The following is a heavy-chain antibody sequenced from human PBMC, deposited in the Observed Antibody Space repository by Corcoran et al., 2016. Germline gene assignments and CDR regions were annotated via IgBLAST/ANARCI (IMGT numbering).Heavy chain of an antibody. CDR3: ARARRTYYDSSDDD. CDR2: ISSSSSYI. CDR1: GFTFSSYS. Sequence: EVQLVESGGGLVKPGGSLRLSCAASGFTFSSYSMNWVRQAPGKGLEWVSSISSSSSYIYYEDSVKGRFTISRDNSKNSLYLQMNSLRAEDTAVYCCARARRTYYDSSDDDWGQGTLVTVSS. J-gene: IGHJ4*02. D-gene: IGHD3-22*01. V-gene: IGHV3-21*01.